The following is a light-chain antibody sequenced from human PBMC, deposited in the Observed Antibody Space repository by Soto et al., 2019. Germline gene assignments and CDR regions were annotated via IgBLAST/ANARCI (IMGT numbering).Light chain of an antibody. V-gene: IGKV3-15*01. Sequence: EVVMTQSPATLSASPGERVILSCRASQNIGSNLAWYQQRPGQAPRLLMYGASTRATETPARFSGSGSATDFTLTISSLQSEDFAVYSCQQYGGSPLFTFGPGTRVDFK. CDR3: QQYGGSPLFT. CDR1: QNIGSN. J-gene: IGKJ3*01. CDR2: GAS.